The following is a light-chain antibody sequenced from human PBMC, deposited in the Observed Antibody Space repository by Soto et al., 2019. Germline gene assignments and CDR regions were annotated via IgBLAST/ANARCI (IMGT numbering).Light chain of an antibody. CDR1: QSVSSY. J-gene: IGKJ5*01. CDR2: DAS. Sequence: EIVLTQSPATLSLSPGERATLSCRASQSVSSYLAWYQQKPGQAPRLLIYDASNMATGIPARFSGSGSGTDFTLTISSLEPEDVAVYYCQQRSNWPITFGQGTRLEIK. V-gene: IGKV3-11*01. CDR3: QQRSNWPIT.